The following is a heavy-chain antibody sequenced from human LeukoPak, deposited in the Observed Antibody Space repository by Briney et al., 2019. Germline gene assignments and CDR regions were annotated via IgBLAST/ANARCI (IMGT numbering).Heavy chain of an antibody. CDR1: GFTFSSYA. Sequence: AGGSLRLSCAASGFTFSSYAMHWVRQAPGKGLEWVAVISYDGSNKYYADSVKGRFTISRDNSKNTLYLQMNSLRAEDTAVYYCARERTYYYDSSGYGDAFDIWGQGTMVTVSS. D-gene: IGHD3-22*01. CDR2: ISYDGSNK. CDR3: ARERTYYYDSSGYGDAFDI. V-gene: IGHV3-30-3*01. J-gene: IGHJ3*02.